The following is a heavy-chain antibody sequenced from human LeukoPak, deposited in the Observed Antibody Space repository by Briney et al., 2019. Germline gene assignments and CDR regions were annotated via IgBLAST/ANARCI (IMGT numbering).Heavy chain of an antibody. CDR1: GFIFSNYG. D-gene: IGHD1-26*01. CDR2: IWNDGSDE. J-gene: IGHJ4*02. CDR3: AKPTWGSGSFLIDF. V-gene: IGHV3-33*06. Sequence: GGSLRLSCAASGFIFSNYGMHGVRQAPGRGLEWVAVIWNDGSDENYTDSVKGRFTISRDNSKNTLFLQLNSLRPEDTAVYYCAKPTWGSGSFLIDFWGQGTLVTVSS.